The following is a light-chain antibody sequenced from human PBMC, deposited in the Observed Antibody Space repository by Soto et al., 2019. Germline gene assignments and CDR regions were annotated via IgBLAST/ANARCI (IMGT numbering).Light chain of an antibody. J-gene: IGKJ1*01. CDR1: QSVSSN. Sequence: EIVMPQSPATLSVSPGERATLSCRASQSVSSNLAWYQQKHGQAPRLLIYGASTRATGIPARFSGSGSGTEFTVTISSLQSEDFAVYYCQQYNNWPLAFGQGPKVEIK. V-gene: IGKV3-15*01. CDR3: QQYNNWPLA. CDR2: GAS.